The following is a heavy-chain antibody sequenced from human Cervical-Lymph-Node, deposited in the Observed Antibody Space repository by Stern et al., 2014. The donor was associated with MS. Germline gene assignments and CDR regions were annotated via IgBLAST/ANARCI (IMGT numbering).Heavy chain of an antibody. Sequence: VQLVQSGAEVKKPGSSVKVSCKSSGDPSKNDPISWVRQAPGQGLEWMGGTSPILVTPNYAQKFQGRVTITADGSTGTVYMEISSLRSEDTAVYYCARQDAVAGLDYWGQGTLVTVSS. J-gene: IGHJ4*02. D-gene: IGHD6-19*01. CDR1: GDPSKNDP. CDR3: ARQDAVAGLDY. CDR2: TSPILVTP. V-gene: IGHV1-69*01.